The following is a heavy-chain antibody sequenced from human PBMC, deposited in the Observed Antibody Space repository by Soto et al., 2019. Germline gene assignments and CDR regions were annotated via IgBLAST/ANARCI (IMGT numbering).Heavy chain of an antibody. V-gene: IGHV3-13*01. CDR2: IGTAGDT. Sequence: GGSLRLSCEASGFTFSGFDMHWVRQPTGKCLEWVSTIGTAGDTYYAVSVKGRFTISRDNAKNSLSLQMNSLRAGDTAVYFCARGQEVGAHFFDSWGQGXQVTVYS. CDR3: ARGQEVGAHFFDS. CDR1: GFTFSGFD. J-gene: IGHJ4*02. D-gene: IGHD2-15*01.